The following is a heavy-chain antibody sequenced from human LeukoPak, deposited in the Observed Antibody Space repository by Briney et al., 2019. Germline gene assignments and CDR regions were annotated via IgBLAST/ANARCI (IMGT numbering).Heavy chain of an antibody. V-gene: IGHV3-23*01. Sequence: GGTLRLSCAASGFTFSSYGMSWVRQAPGKGLEWVSGMSGSGGSTYYADSVKGRFTISRDNSKNTLYLQMTSLRAEDTAVYYCARSYGYGVDAFDIWGQGTMVTVSS. CDR2: MSGSGGST. CDR1: GFTFSSYG. D-gene: IGHD5-18*01. CDR3: ARSYGYGVDAFDI. J-gene: IGHJ3*02.